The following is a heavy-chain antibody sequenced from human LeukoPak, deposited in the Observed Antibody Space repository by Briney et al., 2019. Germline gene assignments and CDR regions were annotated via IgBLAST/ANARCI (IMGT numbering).Heavy chain of an antibody. CDR1: GFTFSSYG. V-gene: IGHV3-23*01. D-gene: IGHD3-10*01. CDR2: ISGSGGST. Sequence: PGGSLRLSCAASGFTFSSYGMSWVRQAPGKGLEWVSAISGSGGSTYYADSVKGRFTISRDTSKNTVSLQMNSLIIEDTAVYYCAREKGRGVISPYYDYWGQGTRITVSS. CDR3: AREKGRGVISPYYDY. J-gene: IGHJ4*02.